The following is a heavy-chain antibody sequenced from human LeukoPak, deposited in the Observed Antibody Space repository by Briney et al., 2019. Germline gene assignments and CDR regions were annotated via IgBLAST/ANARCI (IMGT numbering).Heavy chain of an antibody. J-gene: IGHJ4*02. Sequence: SETLSLTCTVSGGSISSGSYYWSWIRQPAGKGLEWIGRIYTSGSTNYNPSLKSRVTISVDTSKNQFSLKLSSVTAADTAVYYCARDQGDSSSPFYFDYWGQGTLVTVSS. CDR3: ARDQGDSSSPFYFDY. V-gene: IGHV4-61*02. CDR1: GGSISSGSYY. D-gene: IGHD6-6*01. CDR2: IYTSGST.